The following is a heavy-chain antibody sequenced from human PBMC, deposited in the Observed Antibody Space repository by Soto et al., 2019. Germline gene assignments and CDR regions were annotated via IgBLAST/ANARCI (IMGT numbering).Heavy chain of an antibody. CDR1: GFTFSKYA. J-gene: IGHJ4*02. V-gene: IGHV3-23*01. Sequence: GGSLRLSCAASGFTFSKYAMSWVRQAPGKGPEWVSAISSSGSDTYYADSVKGRFTISRDNSKNTLYLQMNSLRAEDTAIYYCAKAKVMGIWSGGSFFDYWGQGTLVTVSS. CDR2: ISSSGSDT. CDR3: AKAKVMGIWSGGSFFDY. D-gene: IGHD3-10*01.